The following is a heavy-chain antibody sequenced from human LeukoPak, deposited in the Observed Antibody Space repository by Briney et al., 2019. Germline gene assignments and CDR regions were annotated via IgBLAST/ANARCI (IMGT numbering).Heavy chain of an antibody. CDR2: INPNSGGT. D-gene: IGHD5-18*01. CDR1: GYTFTGYY. V-gene: IGHV1-2*02. J-gene: IGHJ3*02. Sequence: ASVTVSCKASGYTFTGYYMHWVGQAPGQGLEWMGWINPNSGGTNYAQKFQGGVTMTRDTSISTAYMELSRLRSDDTAVYYCARSVKGGYRVRGAFDIWGQGTMVTVSS. CDR3: ARSVKGGYRVRGAFDI.